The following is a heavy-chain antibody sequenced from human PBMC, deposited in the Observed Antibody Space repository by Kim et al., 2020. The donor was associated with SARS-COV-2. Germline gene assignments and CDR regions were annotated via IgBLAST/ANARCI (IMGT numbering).Heavy chain of an antibody. CDR3: ARAYYTDGDYPVGLLTGQKPPFDY. V-gene: IGHV7-4-1*02. J-gene: IGHJ4*02. CDR2: INTNTGNP. CDR1: GYTFTSYA. D-gene: IGHD4-17*01. Sequence: ASVKVSCKASGYTFTSYAMNWVRQAPGQGLEWMGWINTNTGNPTYAQGFTGRFVFSLDTSVSTAYLQISSLKAEDTAVYYCARAYYTDGDYPVGLLTGQKPPFDYWGQGTLVTVSS.